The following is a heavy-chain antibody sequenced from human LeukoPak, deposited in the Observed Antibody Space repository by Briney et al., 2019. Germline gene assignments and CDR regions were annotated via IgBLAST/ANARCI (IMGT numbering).Heavy chain of an antibody. CDR2: INWNGGST. V-gene: IGHV3-20*04. Sequence: GGSLRLSCAASGFTFGDYGMSWVRQAPGKGQELVSGINWNGGSTGYADSVKDRFTISRDNDKNSLYPKMNSLRAEDTALYYCARHMEYSSSSGFGYWGQGTLVTVSS. CDR3: ARHMEYSSSSGFGY. D-gene: IGHD6-6*01. J-gene: IGHJ4*02. CDR1: GFTFGDYG.